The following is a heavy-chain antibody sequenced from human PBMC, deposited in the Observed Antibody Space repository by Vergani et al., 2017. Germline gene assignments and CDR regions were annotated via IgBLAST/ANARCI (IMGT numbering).Heavy chain of an antibody. D-gene: IGHD2-8*02. CDR2: IGKDGINT. V-gene: IGHV3-30*02. CDR3: AKYWRDSTDGLTDS. J-gene: IGHJ4*02. Sequence: QVQLVESAGGVVQPGGSLRLSCAASGFTFSSFVMHCIRQAPGKGLEWLAHIGKDGINTRYRDAGKGRFTVSRDNSKDILYLQMDSLRSEDTALYYCAKYWRDSTDGLTDSWGPGTLVIVSS. CDR1: GFTFSSFV.